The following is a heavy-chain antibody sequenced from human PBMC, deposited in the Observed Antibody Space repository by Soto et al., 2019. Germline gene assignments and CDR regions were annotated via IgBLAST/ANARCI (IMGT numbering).Heavy chain of an antibody. CDR3: ARDIRVAVVADYYYYYGMDV. V-gene: IGHV1-69*01. CDR2: IIPIFGTA. CDR1: GGTFSSYA. D-gene: IGHD2-15*01. J-gene: IGHJ6*02. Sequence: QVQLVQSGAEVKKPGSSVKVSCKASGGTFSSYAISWVRQAPGQGLEWMGGIIPIFGTANYAQKFQGRVTITAGESTSTTYMELSSLRSEDTAVYYCARDIRVAVVADYYYYYGMDVWGQGTTVTVSS.